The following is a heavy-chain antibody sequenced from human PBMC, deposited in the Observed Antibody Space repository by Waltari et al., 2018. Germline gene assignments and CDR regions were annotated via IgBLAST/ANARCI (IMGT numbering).Heavy chain of an antibody. V-gene: IGHV4-59*01. Sequence: QVQLQESGPGLVKPSETLSLTCTVSGDSISSYYWSWIRQPPGKGLEWIGYIYYTGSTNYNPSLKSRVTISVDTSKNQFSLKLRSVTAADTAVYYCARGIKYYYNSSGYYYYYMDVWGKGTTVTISS. D-gene: IGHD3-22*01. CDR1: GDSISSYY. CDR3: ARGIKYYYNSSGYYYYYMDV. J-gene: IGHJ6*03. CDR2: IYYTGST.